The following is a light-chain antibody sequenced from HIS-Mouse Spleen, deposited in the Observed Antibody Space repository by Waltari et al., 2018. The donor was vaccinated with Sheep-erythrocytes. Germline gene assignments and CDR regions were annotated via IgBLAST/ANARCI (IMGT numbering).Light chain of an antibody. V-gene: IGKV2-28*01. CDR2: LGS. CDR3: MQALQTPIFT. CDR1: QSLLHSNGYNY. J-gene: IGKJ3*01. Sequence: DIVMTQSPLSLPVTPGEPASISCRSSQSLLHSNGYNYLDWYLQKPGQSPQLLIYLGSNGAYGGPDRVSGSGSGTEFTLKISRVEAEDVGVYYCMQALQTPIFTFGPGTKVDIK.